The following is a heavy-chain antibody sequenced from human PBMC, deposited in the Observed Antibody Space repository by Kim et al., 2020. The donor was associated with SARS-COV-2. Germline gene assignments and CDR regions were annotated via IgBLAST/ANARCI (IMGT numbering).Heavy chain of an antibody. CDR1: GFTFDDYA. CDR2: ISWNSGSI. V-gene: IGHV3-9*01. CDR3: AKDRILTGYGGATFDY. Sequence: GGSLRLSCAASGFTFDDYAMHWVRQAPGKGLEWVSGISWNSGSIGYADSVKGRFTISRDNAKNSLYLQMNSLRAEDTALYYCAKDRILTGYGGATFDYWGQGTLVTVSS. D-gene: IGHD3-9*01. J-gene: IGHJ4*02.